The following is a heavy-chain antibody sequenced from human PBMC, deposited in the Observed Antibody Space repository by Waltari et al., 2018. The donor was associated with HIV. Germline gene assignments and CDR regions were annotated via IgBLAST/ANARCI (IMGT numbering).Heavy chain of an antibody. Sequence: QVQLVQPGAEVKKTGASAKDSCKASGTTLSSYTMHWVRQAPGQRLEWMGWINAGNGNTKYSQKFQGRVTLTRDTSASTAYMELSSLRSEDTAVYYCARDLAAVAGHDYWGQGTLVTVSS. D-gene: IGHD6-19*01. CDR3: ARDLAAVAGHDY. J-gene: IGHJ4*02. V-gene: IGHV1-3*01. CDR1: GTTLSSYT. CDR2: INAGNGNT.